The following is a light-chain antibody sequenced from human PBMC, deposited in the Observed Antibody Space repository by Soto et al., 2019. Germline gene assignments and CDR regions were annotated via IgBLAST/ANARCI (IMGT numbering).Light chain of an antibody. CDR3: QQLTSYPRST. CDR2: AAS. Sequence: DIQLTQSPSFLSASVGDRVTITCQASQGISNYLAWYQQRPGKAPKLLIYAASTLQTGVPSRFSGSGSGTEFTLTISSLQPEDFATYHCQQLTSYPRSTFGQGTRLEI. J-gene: IGKJ5*01. CDR1: QGISNY. V-gene: IGKV1-9*01.